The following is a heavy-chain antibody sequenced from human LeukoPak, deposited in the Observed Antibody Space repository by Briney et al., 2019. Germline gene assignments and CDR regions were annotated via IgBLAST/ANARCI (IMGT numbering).Heavy chain of an antibody. Sequence: CLTLSCSPSAFTFTYAWMSSVRQAPRKRLGCVGRIKSKTDGATTDCAAPVKGRFTITRDDSKNTLYLQMNSLKTEDTAVYYCTTGNYHGTGSSGYWGQGTLVTVSS. J-gene: IGHJ4*02. CDR1: AFTFTYAW. CDR2: IKSKTDGATT. V-gene: IGHV3-15*01. D-gene: IGHD3-10*01. CDR3: TTGNYHGTGSSGY.